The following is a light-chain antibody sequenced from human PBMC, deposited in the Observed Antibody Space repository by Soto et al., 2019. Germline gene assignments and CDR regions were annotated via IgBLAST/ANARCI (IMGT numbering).Light chain of an antibody. J-gene: IGKJ5*01. CDR3: QQRSNWPPIT. CDR1: QSISTSS. V-gene: IGKV3D-20*02. CDR2: GAF. Sequence: EIVLTQSPGTLSLSPGERATLNCRASQSISTSSLAWYRQKPGQAPRLLIYGAFNTATGIPDRFSGGGAGTDFTLTISSLEPEDFAVYYWQQRSNWPPITFGQGTRLEIK.